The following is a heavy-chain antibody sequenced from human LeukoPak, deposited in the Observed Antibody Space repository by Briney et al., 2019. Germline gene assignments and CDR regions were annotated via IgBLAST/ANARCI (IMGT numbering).Heavy chain of an antibody. CDR2: INHSGST. CDR1: GGSFSGYY. J-gene: IGHJ6*02. V-gene: IGHV4-34*01. D-gene: IGHD3-10*01. Sequence: ASETLSLTCAVYGGSFSGYYWSWIRQPPGKGLEWIGEINHSGSTNYKPSLKSRVTMSVDTSKNRFSLRLSSVTAADTAVYYCARGRVGFYYGSGSSYYYGMDVWGQGTSVTVSS. CDR3: ARGRVGFYYGSGSSYYYGMDV.